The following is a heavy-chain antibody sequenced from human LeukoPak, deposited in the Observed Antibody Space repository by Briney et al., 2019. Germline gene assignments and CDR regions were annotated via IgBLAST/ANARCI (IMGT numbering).Heavy chain of an antibody. CDR1: GGTFSSYA. V-gene: IGHV1-69*04. CDR3: ARDYCSSTSCYTDYYYGMDV. J-gene: IGHJ6*02. Sequence: GASVKVSCKASGGTFSSYAISWVRQAPGQGLEWMGRIIPIFGIANYARKFQGRVTITADKSTSTAYMELSSLRSEDTAVYYCARDYCSSTSCYTDYYYGMDVWGQGTTVTVSS. CDR2: IIPIFGIA. D-gene: IGHD2-2*02.